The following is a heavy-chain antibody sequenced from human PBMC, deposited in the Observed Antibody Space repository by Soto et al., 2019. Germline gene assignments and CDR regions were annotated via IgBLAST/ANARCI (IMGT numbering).Heavy chain of an antibody. CDR1: GGTFSSYA. D-gene: IGHD3-10*01. V-gene: IGHV1-69*01. CDR2: IIPIFGTA. J-gene: IGHJ5*02. Sequence: QVQPVQSGAEVKKPGSSVKVSCKASGGTFSSYAISWVRQAPGQGLEWMGGIIPIFGTANYAQKFQGRVTITADESTSTAYMELSSLRSEDTAVYYCARCGVTMVRGVIGTNWFDPWGQGTLVTVSS. CDR3: ARCGVTMVRGVIGTNWFDP.